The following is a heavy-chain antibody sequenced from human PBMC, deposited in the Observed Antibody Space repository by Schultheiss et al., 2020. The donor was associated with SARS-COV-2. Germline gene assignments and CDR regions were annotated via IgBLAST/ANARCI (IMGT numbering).Heavy chain of an antibody. CDR1: GFILVAYA. D-gene: IGHD5-18*01. CDR3: ARDVASVDVGMVDY. Sequence: GGSLRLSCAASGFILVAYAMSWVRQAHYVDSVKGRFTISRDIFKNTLYLQMNSLRAEDTAVYYCARDVASVDVGMVDYWGQGILVTVSS. V-gene: IGHV3-33*08. J-gene: IGHJ4*02.